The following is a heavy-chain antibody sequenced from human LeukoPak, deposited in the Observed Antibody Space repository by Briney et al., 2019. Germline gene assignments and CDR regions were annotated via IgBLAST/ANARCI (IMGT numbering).Heavy chain of an antibody. Sequence: PGGSLRLSCAASGFIFSAYGIHWVRQAPGKGLEWVAWIQSDGKKEYYADSVKGRFTISRDNSKNALYVQMNSLRADDTAVYYCAREPYYYDGSAYYSFDYWGQGTLVTVSS. D-gene: IGHD3-22*01. J-gene: IGHJ4*02. CDR1: GFIFSAYG. CDR2: IQSDGKKE. CDR3: AREPYYYDGSAYYSFDY. V-gene: IGHV3-30*02.